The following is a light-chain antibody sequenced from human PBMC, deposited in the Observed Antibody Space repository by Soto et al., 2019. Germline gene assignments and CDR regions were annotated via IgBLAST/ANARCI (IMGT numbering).Light chain of an antibody. J-gene: IGKJ1*01. CDR3: QQYDTYSRRP. CDR1: QTISSW. Sequence: DIQMTQSPSTLSGSVGDRVTITCRASQTISSWLAWYQQKPGKAPKLLIYKASTLKSGVPSRFSGSGSGTEFTLTISSLQPDDFATYYCQQYDTYSRRPFGQGTKVGIK. V-gene: IGKV1-5*03. CDR2: KAS.